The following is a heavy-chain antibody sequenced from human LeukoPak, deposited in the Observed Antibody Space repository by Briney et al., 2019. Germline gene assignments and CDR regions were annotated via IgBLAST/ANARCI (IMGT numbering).Heavy chain of an antibody. CDR1: GFTFSSYG. CDR2: IWYDGSNK. D-gene: IGHD3-22*01. CDR3: VAGYYELDY. J-gene: IGHJ4*02. Sequence: GGSLRLSCAASGFTFSSYGMHWVRQAPGKGLEWVAVIWYDGSNKYYADSVKGRFSISRDNSKNTLYLQMDSLRAEDTAVYYCVAGYYELDYWGQGTLVTVSS. V-gene: IGHV3-33*01.